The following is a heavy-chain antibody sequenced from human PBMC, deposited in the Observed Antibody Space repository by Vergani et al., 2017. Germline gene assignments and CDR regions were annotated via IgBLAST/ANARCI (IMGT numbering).Heavy chain of an antibody. J-gene: IGHJ4*02. CDR1: GLTSSSHA. V-gene: IGHV3-23*01. CDR2: IKNTGDST. Sequence: EVQLLKSGGAVVQPGGSLRLPCVASGLTSSSHAMLWGRQGHGQGLELVSSIKNTGDSTHYADSVKGRFTISRDNYKNTLYLQMNSLKIEDTAVYYCGRGSDNYNWGQGTMVTVSS. CDR3: GRGSDNYN. D-gene: IGHD5-24*01.